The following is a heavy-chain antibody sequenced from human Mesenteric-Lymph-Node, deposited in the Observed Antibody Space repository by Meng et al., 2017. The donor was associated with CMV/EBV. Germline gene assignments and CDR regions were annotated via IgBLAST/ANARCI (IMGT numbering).Heavy chain of an antibody. V-gene: IGHV4-39*01. J-gene: IGHJ4*02. CDR3: ARLRNLPAAILTYYFDY. CDR1: SISSSSYS. Sequence: SISSSSYSWGWIRQPPGKGLEWIGSIYYSGRTYYNPSLKRRVTISVDTSKNQFSLKLSSVTAADTAVYYCARLRNLPAAILTYYFDYWGQGTLVTVSS. CDR2: IYYSGRT. D-gene: IGHD2-2*02.